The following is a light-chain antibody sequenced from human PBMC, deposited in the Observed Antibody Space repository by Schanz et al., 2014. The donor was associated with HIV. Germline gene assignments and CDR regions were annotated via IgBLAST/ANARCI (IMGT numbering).Light chain of an antibody. Sequence: DIQMTQSPPTLSASVGDRVTITCRASQSISSWLAWYQQKPGKAPKLLIYKASSLESGVPSRFSGSGSGTEFTLTISSLQPDDFATYYCQQYNSHSTFGQGTKVEIK. CDR2: KAS. V-gene: IGKV1-5*03. CDR3: QQYNSHST. CDR1: QSISSW. J-gene: IGKJ1*01.